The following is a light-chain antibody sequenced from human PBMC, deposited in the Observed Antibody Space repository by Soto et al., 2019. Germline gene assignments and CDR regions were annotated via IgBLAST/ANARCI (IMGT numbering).Light chain of an antibody. CDR2: FGS. J-gene: IGKJ5*01. Sequence: EIVMTQSPLTLPVTPGEPASISCRSSQSLLYNNTYNYLDWYVQKPGQSPQLLIYFGSNRAPGVPDRFSGSGSGTDLTLKINRVEAEDVGTYYCMQALQSLTFGQGTRLE. CDR1: QSLLYNNTYNY. V-gene: IGKV2-28*01. CDR3: MQALQSLT.